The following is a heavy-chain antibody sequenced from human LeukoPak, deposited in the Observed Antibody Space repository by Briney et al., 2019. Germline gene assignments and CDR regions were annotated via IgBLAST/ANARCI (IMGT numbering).Heavy chain of an antibody. CDR3: TTRSGDFWSGFVN. V-gene: IGHV1-24*01. D-gene: IGHD3-3*01. Sequence: ASVTVSCKVSGNSLSELSIQWVRQPPGKGLECMGGFDPEEAKMVYAQNFQGRVTMTEDTSTQTAYMELSGLTSDATAVYYCTTRSGDFWSGFVNWGQGTLVTVSS. J-gene: IGHJ4*02. CDR2: FDPEEAKM. CDR1: GNSLSELS.